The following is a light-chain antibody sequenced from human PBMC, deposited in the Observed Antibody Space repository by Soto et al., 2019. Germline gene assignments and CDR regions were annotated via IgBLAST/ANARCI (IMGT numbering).Light chain of an antibody. CDR1: SSNIEGNT. J-gene: IGLJ2*01. CDR2: GST. CDR3: QSYDSLLNGVI. V-gene: IGLV1-44*01. Sequence: QSVLTQPPSASGTPGQWVSISCSGSSSNIEGNTVNWYQQLPGTAPKLLIYGSTNRPSGVPARFSGSKSDTSASLAITGLQAEDEADYYCQSYDSLLNGVIFGGGTKVTVL.